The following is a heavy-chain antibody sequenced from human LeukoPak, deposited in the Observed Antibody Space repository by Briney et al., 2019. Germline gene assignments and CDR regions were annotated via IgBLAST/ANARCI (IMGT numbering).Heavy chain of an antibody. CDR2: IYYSGST. D-gene: IGHD3-10*01. J-gene: IGHJ3*02. Sequence: SETLSLTCTVSGGSISSSTYYWGWIRQPPGKGLEWIGTIYYSGSTYYNPSLQSRVTISVDTSKNQFSLNLSSVTAADTAVYYCASDLPMVRGVKDAFDIWGQGTMVTVSS. V-gene: IGHV4-39*07. CDR3: ASDLPMVRGVKDAFDI. CDR1: GGSISSSTYY.